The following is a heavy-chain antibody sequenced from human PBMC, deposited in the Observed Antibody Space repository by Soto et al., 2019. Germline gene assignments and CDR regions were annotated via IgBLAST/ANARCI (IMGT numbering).Heavy chain of an antibody. CDR2: INHSGST. V-gene: IGHV4-34*01. D-gene: IGHD6-6*01. J-gene: IGHJ4*02. CDR1: GGSFSGYY. Sequence: SETLSLTCAVYGGSFSGYYWTWIRQPPGKGLEWIGEINHSGSTNYNPSLKSRVTISVDTSKNQFSLKLSSVTAADTAVYYCARDIAARPFDYWGQGTLVTVSS. CDR3: ARDIAARPFDY.